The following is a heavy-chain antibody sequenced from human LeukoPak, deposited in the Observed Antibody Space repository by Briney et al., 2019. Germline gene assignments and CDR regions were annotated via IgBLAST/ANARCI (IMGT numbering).Heavy chain of an antibody. Sequence: GESLKISCKGSGYSFTSYWIGWVRQMPGKGLEWMGIICPGDSDTRYSPSFQGQVTISADKSISTAYLQWSSLKASDTAMYYCARRGVAVAGIFYFDYWGQGTLVTVSS. J-gene: IGHJ4*02. CDR2: ICPGDSDT. CDR3: ARRGVAVAGIFYFDY. CDR1: GYSFTSYW. D-gene: IGHD6-19*01. V-gene: IGHV5-51*01.